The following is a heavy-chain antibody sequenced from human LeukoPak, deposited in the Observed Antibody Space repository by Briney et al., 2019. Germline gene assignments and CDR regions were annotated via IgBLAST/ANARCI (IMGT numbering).Heavy chain of an antibody. Sequence: NSSETLSLTCAVSGDSISDYYWSWIRQPPGKGLEWIGYIYYSGSTKFNPSLKSRVTISVDTSKNQFSLKLSSVTAADTAVYYCARTVTYEQYFDYWGQGTLVTVSS. CDR3: ARTVTYEQYFDY. D-gene: IGHD4-11*01. J-gene: IGHJ4*02. CDR2: IYYSGST. CDR1: GDSISDYY. V-gene: IGHV4-59*08.